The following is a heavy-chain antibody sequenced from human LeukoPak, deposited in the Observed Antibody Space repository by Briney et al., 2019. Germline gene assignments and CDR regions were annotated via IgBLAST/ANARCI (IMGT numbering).Heavy chain of an antibody. Sequence: ASVKVSCKASGYTFISYCMHWVRQAPGQGLEWMGWINPNSGGTKYTQKFQGRVTMTRDKSSSTVYMELSRLRSDDTALYYCARKRAYGDYDIWGQGTMVTVSS. J-gene: IGHJ3*02. CDR2: INPNSGGT. D-gene: IGHD4-17*01. CDR3: ARKRAYGDYDI. V-gene: IGHV1-2*02. CDR1: GYTFISYC.